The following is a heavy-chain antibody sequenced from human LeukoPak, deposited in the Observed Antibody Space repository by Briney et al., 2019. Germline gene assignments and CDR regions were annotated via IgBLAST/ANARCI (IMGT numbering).Heavy chain of an antibody. J-gene: IGHJ4*02. D-gene: IGHD4-17*01. CDR3: ARANGDYSFDY. Sequence: GGSLRLSCAASGFTFSSYGMHWVRQAPGKGLEWVAVIWYDGSNKYYADSVKGRFTISRDNSKNTLYLQMNSLRAEDTAVYYCARANGDYSFDYWGQGTLVTVSS. CDR2: IWYDGSNK. V-gene: IGHV3-33*08. CDR1: GFTFSSYG.